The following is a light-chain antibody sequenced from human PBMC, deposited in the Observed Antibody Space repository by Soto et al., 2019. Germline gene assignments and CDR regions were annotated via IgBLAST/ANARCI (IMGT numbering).Light chain of an antibody. V-gene: IGKV3-11*01. J-gene: IGKJ5*01. Sequence: EIVLTQSPATLSLTDGEGATLXXRASKSIASYLAWYQQKPGQAPRVXIYDAFNRATGIPARFSGSGAGTDFTLTISSLEPEDFALYYCQQRSNWPITFGQGTRLEIK. CDR2: DAF. CDR3: QQRSNWPIT. CDR1: KSIASY.